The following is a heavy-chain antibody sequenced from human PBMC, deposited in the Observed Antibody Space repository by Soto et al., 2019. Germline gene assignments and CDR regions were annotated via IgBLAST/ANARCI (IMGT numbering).Heavy chain of an antibody. CDR2: FDPEDGET. CDR3: ATVPGYCSSTSCYRWFDP. Sequence: ASVKVSCKVSGYTLTELSMHWVRQAPGKGLEWMGGFDPEDGETIYAQKFQGRVTMTEDTSTDTAYMELSSLRSEVTAVYYCATVPGYCSSTSCYRWFDPWGQGTLVTVSS. V-gene: IGHV1-24*01. CDR1: GYTLTELS. D-gene: IGHD2-2*01. J-gene: IGHJ5*02.